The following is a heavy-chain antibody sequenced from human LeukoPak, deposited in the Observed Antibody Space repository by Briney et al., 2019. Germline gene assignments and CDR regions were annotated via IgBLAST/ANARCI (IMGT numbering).Heavy chain of an antibody. CDR3: AGGVPAYYDYGMDV. D-gene: IGHD2-2*01. CDR2: IWYDGSNK. V-gene: IGHV3-33*01. CDR1: GFTFSSYG. J-gene: IGHJ6*02. Sequence: PGGSLRLSCAASGFTFSSYGMHWVRQAPGKGLEWVAVIWYDGSNKYYADSVKGRFTISRDNSKNTLYLQMNSLRAEDTAVYYCAGGVPAYYDYGMDVWGQGTTVTVSS.